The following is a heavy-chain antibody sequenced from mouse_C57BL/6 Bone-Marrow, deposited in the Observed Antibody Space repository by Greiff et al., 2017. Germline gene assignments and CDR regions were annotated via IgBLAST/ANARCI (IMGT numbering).Heavy chain of an antibody. Sequence: EVQLQQSGPELVKPGASVKISCKASGYTFTDYYMNWVKQSHGKSLEWIGDINPNNGGTSYNQKFKGKATLTVDKSSSTAYMELRSLTSEDSAVYYCATQSLLRYNAMDYWGQGTSVTVSS. CDR1: GYTFTDYY. CDR3: ATQSLLRYNAMDY. CDR2: INPNNGGT. D-gene: IGHD1-1*01. J-gene: IGHJ4*01. V-gene: IGHV1-26*01.